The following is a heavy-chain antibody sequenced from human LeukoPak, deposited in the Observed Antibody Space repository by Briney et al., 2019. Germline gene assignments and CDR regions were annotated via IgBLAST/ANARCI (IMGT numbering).Heavy chain of an antibody. CDR2: ISSSSSYI. D-gene: IGHD4-17*01. J-gene: IGHJ4*02. V-gene: IGHV3-21*01. CDR1: GFTFSSYS. Sequence: PGGSLRLSXAASGFTFSSYSMNWVRQAPGKGLEWDSSISSSSSYIYYADSVKGRFTISRDNAKNSLYLQMNSLRAEDTAVYYCARDPPLPVTTDYFDYWGQGTLVTVSS. CDR3: ARDPPLPVTTDYFDY.